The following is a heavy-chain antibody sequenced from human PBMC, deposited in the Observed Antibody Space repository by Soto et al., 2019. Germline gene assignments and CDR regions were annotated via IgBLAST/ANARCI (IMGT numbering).Heavy chain of an antibody. V-gene: IGHV4-31*03. CDR2: IYYSGST. J-gene: IGHJ6*02. Sequence: PSETLSLTCTVSGGSISSGGYYWSWIRQHPGKGLESIGYIYYSGSTYYNPSLKSRVTISVDTSKNQFSLKLSSVTAADTAVYYCARDGGYGGNSRTYYYYYYGMDVWGQGTTVTVSS. D-gene: IGHD4-17*01. CDR1: GGSISSGGYY. CDR3: ARDGGYGGNSRTYYYYYYGMDV.